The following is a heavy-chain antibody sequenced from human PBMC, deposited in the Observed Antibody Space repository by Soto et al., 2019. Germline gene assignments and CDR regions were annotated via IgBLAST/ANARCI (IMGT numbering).Heavy chain of an antibody. V-gene: IGHV4-39*01. J-gene: IGHJ4*02. CDR1: GGSISSSSYY. D-gene: IGHD3-10*02. CDR2: IYYSGST. Sequence: TSETLSLTCTVSGGSISSSSYYWGWIRQPPGKGLEWIGSIYYSGSTYYNPSLKSRVTISVDTSKNQFSLKLSSVTAADTAVYYCARSGYAMFGLDYWGQGTLVTVSS. CDR3: ARSGYAMFGLDY.